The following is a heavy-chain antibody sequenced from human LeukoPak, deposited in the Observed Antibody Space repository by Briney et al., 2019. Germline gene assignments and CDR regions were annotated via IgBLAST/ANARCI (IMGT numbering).Heavy chain of an antibody. D-gene: IGHD2-15*01. Sequence: SETLSLTCAVYGGSFSGYYWSWIRQPPGKGLEWIGEINHSGSTNYNPSLKSRVTISVDTSKNQFSLKLRSVTAADTAVYYCARLRVAAKHYYYMDVWGKGTTVTVSS. J-gene: IGHJ6*03. CDR3: ARLRVAAKHYYYMDV. CDR1: GGSFSGYY. CDR2: INHSGST. V-gene: IGHV4-34*01.